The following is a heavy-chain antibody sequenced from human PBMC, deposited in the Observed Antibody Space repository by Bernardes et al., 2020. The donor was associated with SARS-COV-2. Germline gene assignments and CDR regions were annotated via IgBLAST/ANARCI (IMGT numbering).Heavy chain of an antibody. CDR2: ISSSSSTI. CDR3: ARDLYDSSGYYFGEVP. CDR1: GFTFSSYS. Sequence: GGSLRLSCAASGFTFSSYSMNWVRQAPGKGLEWVSYISSSSSTIYYADSVKGRFTISRDNAKNSLYLQMNSLRAEDTAVYYCARDLYDSSGYYFGEVPWGQGTLVTVSS. J-gene: IGHJ5*02. D-gene: IGHD3-22*01. V-gene: IGHV3-48*01.